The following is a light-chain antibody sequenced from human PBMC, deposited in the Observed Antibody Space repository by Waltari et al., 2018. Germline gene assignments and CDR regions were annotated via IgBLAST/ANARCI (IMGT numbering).Light chain of an antibody. CDR3: QHYGRSWNT. CDR2: GAY. CDR1: QSVSSSY. V-gene: IGKV3-20*01. Sequence: IVFTHPPGTPSLSPGERATLSCRAGQSVSSSYLAWYQQKPGQAPRLLIDGAYSRATGIPDRFSGSGSGTDFTLTIGRLEPEDFAVYYCQHYGRSWNTFGQGTKLEIK. J-gene: IGKJ2*01.